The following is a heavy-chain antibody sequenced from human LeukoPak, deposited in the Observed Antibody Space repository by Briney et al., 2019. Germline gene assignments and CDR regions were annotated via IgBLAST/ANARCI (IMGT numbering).Heavy chain of an antibody. CDR2: IIPILGIA. V-gene: IGHV1-69*04. CDR3: AREEGYYDSSGYYSNWFDP. J-gene: IGHJ5*02. CDR1: GGTFSSYA. Sequence: SVKVSCKASGGTFSSYAISWVRQAPGQGLEWMGRIIPILGIANYAQKFQGRVTITADKSTSTAYMELSSLRSEDTAVYYCAREEGYYDSSGYYSNWFDPWGQGTLVTVSS. D-gene: IGHD3-22*01.